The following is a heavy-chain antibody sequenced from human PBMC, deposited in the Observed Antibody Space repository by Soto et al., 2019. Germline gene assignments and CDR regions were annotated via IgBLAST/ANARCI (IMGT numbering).Heavy chain of an antibody. CDR3: ARGRGGRGVTTAVPHDF. J-gene: IGHJ4*02. CDR2: INAGGGDT. CDR1: GYTFTTYA. D-gene: IGHD3-10*01. V-gene: IGHV1-3*01. Sequence: ASVKVSCKTSGYTFTTYAMHWVRQAPGQRLEWMGWINAGGGDTKYSQRFQSRVTISRDSSASTVYMELSSLTPEDTAVYYCARGRGGRGVTTAVPHDFWGQGTLVTVSS.